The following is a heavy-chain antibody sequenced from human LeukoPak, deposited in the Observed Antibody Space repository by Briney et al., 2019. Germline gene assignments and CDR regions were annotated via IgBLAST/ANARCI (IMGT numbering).Heavy chain of an antibody. J-gene: IGHJ4*02. V-gene: IGHV3-9*01. CDR2: ISWNSGSI. D-gene: IGHD3-9*01. Sequence: GGSLRLSCAASGFTLDDYAMHWVRQAPGKGLEWVSGISWNSGSIGYADSVKGRFTISRDNAKNSLYLQMNSLRAEDTALYYCAKAPNSYYDILTGPFDYWGQGTLVTVSS. CDR3: AKAPNSYYDILTGPFDY. CDR1: GFTLDDYA.